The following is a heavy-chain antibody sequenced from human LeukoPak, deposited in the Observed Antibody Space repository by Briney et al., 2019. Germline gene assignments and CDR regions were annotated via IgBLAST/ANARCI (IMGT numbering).Heavy chain of an antibody. Sequence: GGSLRLSCAATGFTVSSNYMSWVPQAPGKGLEWVSVIYSGGSTYYADSVKGRFTISRDNSKNTLYLQMNSLRAEDTAVYYCARMASEVSNNWNYVGGDYYYYYYMDVWGKGTTVTVSS. CDR2: IYSGGST. J-gene: IGHJ6*03. CDR3: ARMASEVSNNWNYVGGDYYYYYYMDV. CDR1: GFTVSSNY. V-gene: IGHV3-66*02. D-gene: IGHD1-7*01.